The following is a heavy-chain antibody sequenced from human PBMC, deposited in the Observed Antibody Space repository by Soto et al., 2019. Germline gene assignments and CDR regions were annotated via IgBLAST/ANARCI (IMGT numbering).Heavy chain of an antibody. Sequence: PGGYLRVSCAAAVVTCSSYDMHWVRQATGKGLEWVSAIGTAGDTYYPGSVKGRFTISRENAKNSLYLQMNSLRAGDTAVYYCARDGQLPATFYYYYGMDVWGQGTTVTVSS. D-gene: IGHD5-18*01. J-gene: IGHJ6*02. CDR1: VVTCSSYD. CDR3: ARDGQLPATFYYYYGMDV. CDR2: IGTAGDT. V-gene: IGHV3-13*01.